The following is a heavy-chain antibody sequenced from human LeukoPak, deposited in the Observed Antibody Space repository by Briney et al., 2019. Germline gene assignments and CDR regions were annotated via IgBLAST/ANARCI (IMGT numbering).Heavy chain of an antibody. CDR3: AKRKEYSSSSFPFDY. Sequence: GGSLRLSCAASGFTFSSYAMSWVRQAPGKGLEWVSAISGSGGSTYYADSVKGRFTISRDNSKNTLYLQMNSLRAEDTAVYYCAKRKEYSSSSFPFDYWGQGTLVTVSS. CDR1: GFTFSSYA. V-gene: IGHV3-23*01. J-gene: IGHJ4*02. CDR2: ISGSGGST. D-gene: IGHD6-6*01.